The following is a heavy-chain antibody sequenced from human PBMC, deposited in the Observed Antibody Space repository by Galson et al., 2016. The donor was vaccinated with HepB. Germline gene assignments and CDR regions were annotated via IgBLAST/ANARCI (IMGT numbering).Heavy chain of an antibody. D-gene: IGHD2-15*01. CDR1: GFTFSHAW. CDR3: TTLSRGYCGGGSCYD. Sequence: SLRLSCAGSGFTFSHAWMSWVRQAPGKGLEWLGRIRTTTEGGRTDYAAPVKGRFTISRDDSKNTLYLEMNSLTTEDTAFYYCTTLSRGYCGGGSCYDWGQGTLVTVSS. CDR2: IRTTTEGGRT. V-gene: IGHV3-15*01. J-gene: IGHJ4*02.